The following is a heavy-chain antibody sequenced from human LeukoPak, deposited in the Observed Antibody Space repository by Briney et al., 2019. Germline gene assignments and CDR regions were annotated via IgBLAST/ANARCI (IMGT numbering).Heavy chain of an antibody. CDR2: ISGSGGST. CDR3: AKSPFDVVPNWFDP. CDR1: GFTFSSYG. Sequence: GGSLRLSCAASGFTFSSYGMHWVRQAPGKGLEWVSAISGSGGSTYYADSVKGRFTISRDNSKNTLYLQMNSLRAEDTAVYYCAKSPFDVVPNWFDPWGQGTLVTVSS. D-gene: IGHD2-15*01. J-gene: IGHJ5*02. V-gene: IGHV3-23*01.